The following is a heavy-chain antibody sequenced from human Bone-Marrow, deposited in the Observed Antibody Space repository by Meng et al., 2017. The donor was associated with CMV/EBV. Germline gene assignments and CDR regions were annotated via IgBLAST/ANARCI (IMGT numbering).Heavy chain of an antibody. J-gene: IGHJ4*02. CDR3: ARERLGRDYFDY. CDR2: IYSGGST. CDR1: GFTVSSNY. Sequence: ETLSLTCAASGFTVSSNYMSWVRQAPGKGLEWVSVIYSGGSTYYADSVKGRFTISRDNSKNTLYLQMNSLRAEDTAVYYCARERLGRDYFDYWGQGTLVTFSS. D-gene: IGHD5/OR15-5a*01. V-gene: IGHV3-66*02.